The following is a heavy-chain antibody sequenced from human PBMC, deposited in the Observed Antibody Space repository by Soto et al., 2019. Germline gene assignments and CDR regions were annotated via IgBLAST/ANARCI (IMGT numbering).Heavy chain of an antibody. D-gene: IGHD5-12*01. Sequence: GVPLRLLRAISGFTFSRFPLTCVRQAPGKGLQWVANINPDGGEKNYVDSVKGRFTISRDNAKSLLYLQMNSLRAEDAAVYYCASSGDDWGLCDVGGQGTRVTVSS. V-gene: IGHV3-7*05. CDR1: GFTFSRFP. CDR3: ASSGDDWGLCDV. CDR2: INPDGGEK. J-gene: IGHJ4*02.